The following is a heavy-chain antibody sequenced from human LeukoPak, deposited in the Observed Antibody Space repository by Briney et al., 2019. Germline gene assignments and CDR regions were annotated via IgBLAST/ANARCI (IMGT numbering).Heavy chain of an antibody. Sequence: GGSLRLSCAASGFNFNSYAMSWVRQAPGKGLEWVSGISANGAKTNYADSVKGRFTISRDNSKNTQSLQMNSLRAEDTALYYCAKGWSVTMVMAAPGDWGQGALVTVSS. D-gene: IGHD3-10*01. J-gene: IGHJ4*02. CDR1: GFNFNSYA. CDR3: AKGWSVTMVMAAPGD. CDR2: ISANGAKT. V-gene: IGHV3-23*01.